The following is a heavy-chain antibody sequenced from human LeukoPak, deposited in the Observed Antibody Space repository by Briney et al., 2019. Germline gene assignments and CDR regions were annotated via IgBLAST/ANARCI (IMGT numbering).Heavy chain of an antibody. Sequence: PGGSLRLSCAASGFTFSSYAVSWVRQAPGKGLEWVSAISGSGGSTYSADSVKGRFTISRDNSKNTLYLQMNSLRAEDTAVYYCAKDKVIAAAGTVGDYWGQGTLVTVSS. V-gene: IGHV3-23*01. J-gene: IGHJ4*02. D-gene: IGHD6-13*01. CDR1: GFTFSSYA. CDR2: ISGSGGST. CDR3: AKDKVIAAAGTVGDY.